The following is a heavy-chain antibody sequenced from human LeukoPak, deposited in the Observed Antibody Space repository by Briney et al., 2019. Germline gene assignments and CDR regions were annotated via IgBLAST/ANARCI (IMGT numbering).Heavy chain of an antibody. D-gene: IGHD2-15*01. CDR3: ARFEVGYCSGGSCYGSFDP. Sequence: GASVKVSCKASGYIFTSYGISWVRQAPGQGLEWMGWISAYNGNTNYAQKLQGRVTMTTDTSTSTAYMELRSLRSDDTAVYYCARFEVGYCSGGSCYGSFDPWGQGTLVTVSS. J-gene: IGHJ5*02. V-gene: IGHV1-18*01. CDR2: ISAYNGNT. CDR1: GYIFTSYG.